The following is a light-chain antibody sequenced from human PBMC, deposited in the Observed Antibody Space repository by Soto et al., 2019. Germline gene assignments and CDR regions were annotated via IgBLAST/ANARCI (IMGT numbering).Light chain of an antibody. Sequence: ETVMTQSPATLSVSPGERATLSCRASQSVSHHLAWYQQKPGRAPRLLIYGASTRATGIPGRFSGSGSGTDFTLTISSPQPEDSAVYYCQQYNKWPPYTFGQGTKVDIK. J-gene: IGKJ2*01. CDR2: GAS. CDR3: QQYNKWPPYT. CDR1: QSVSHH. V-gene: IGKV3-15*01.